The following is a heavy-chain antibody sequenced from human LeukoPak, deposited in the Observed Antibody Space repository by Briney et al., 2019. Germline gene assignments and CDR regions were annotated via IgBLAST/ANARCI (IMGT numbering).Heavy chain of an antibody. CDR1: GYTFTGYY. CDR2: INPKSGGT. J-gene: IGHJ6*03. V-gene: IGHV1-2*02. D-gene: IGHD3-3*01. CDR3: ARDHSNDFWSGSVPLYYMDV. Sequence: ASVTVSCKASGYTFTGYYMHWVRQAPGEGLGWMGWINPKSGGTNYAQTFQGGVTMTRDTSISTAYIALSRLISDDTAVYYCARDHSNDFWSGSVPLYYMDVWGKGTTVTVSS.